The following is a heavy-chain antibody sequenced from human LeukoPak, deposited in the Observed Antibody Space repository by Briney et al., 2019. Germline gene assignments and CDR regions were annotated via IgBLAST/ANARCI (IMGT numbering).Heavy chain of an antibody. V-gene: IGHV3-23*01. D-gene: IGHD5-12*01. CDR1: GFTFSSYA. J-gene: IGHJ4*02. CDR2: ISGSGGST. CDR3: AKDRHSGYDFDY. Sequence: PGGSLRLSCAASGFTFSSYAMSWVRQAPGKGLEWVSAISGSGGSTYYADSVKGRFTTSRDNSKNTLYLQMNSLRAEDTAVYYCAKDRHSGYDFDYWGQGTLVTVSS.